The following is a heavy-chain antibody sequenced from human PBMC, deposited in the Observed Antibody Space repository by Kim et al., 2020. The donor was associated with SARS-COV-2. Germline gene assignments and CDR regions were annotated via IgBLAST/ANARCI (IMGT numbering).Heavy chain of an antibody. J-gene: IGHJ4*02. CDR3: GRLRSGGSASGFDY. CDR2: INNEGSTR. Sequence: GGSLRLSCEASGFTFSTHWMHWVRQAPGKGLVWVSRINNEGSTRNYADSVKGRFTISRDNAKNTLYLQMNTLRAEDTAVYYCGRLRSGGSASGFDYWGQGTLVTVSS. CDR1: GFTFSTHW. D-gene: IGHD2-15*01. V-gene: IGHV3-74*01.